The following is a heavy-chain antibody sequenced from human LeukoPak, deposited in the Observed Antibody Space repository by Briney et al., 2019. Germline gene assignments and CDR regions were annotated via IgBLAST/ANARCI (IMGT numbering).Heavy chain of an antibody. J-gene: IGHJ4*02. CDR3: ARRYYYNLGSFPFDF. CDR2: IHNSGTT. Sequence: SETLSLTCAVSGGPFSGYFWSWIRQSSGKGLEWIGEIHNSGTTNYNPSLNSRVTISEDTSKNQFYLTLSSVTAADTAVYYCARRYYYNLGSFPFDFWGQGTLVTVSS. V-gene: IGHV4-34*01. CDR1: GGPFSGYF. D-gene: IGHD3-10*01.